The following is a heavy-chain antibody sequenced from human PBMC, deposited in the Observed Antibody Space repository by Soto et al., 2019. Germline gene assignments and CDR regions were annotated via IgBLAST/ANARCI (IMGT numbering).Heavy chain of an antibody. CDR1: GFTFDDYC. V-gene: IGHV3-20*04. CDR2: INWNGGST. J-gene: IGHJ4*02. D-gene: IGHD3-9*01. Sequence: PGGSLRLSCAASGFTFDDYCMSWVRQAPGKGLEWVSGINWNGGSTGYADSVKGRFTISRDNAKNSLYLQMNSLRAEDTALYYCARDKSYYDILTGYYYWGQGTLVTVSS. CDR3: ARDKSYYDILTGYYY.